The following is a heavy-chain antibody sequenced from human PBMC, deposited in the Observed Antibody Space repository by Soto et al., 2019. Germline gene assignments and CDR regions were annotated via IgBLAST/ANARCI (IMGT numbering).Heavy chain of an antibody. CDR1: GFTFSSYS. CDR3: AGKGRVVENNWFDP. Sequence: GGSLRLSCAASGFTFSSYSMNWVRQAPGKGLEWVSYISSSSSTIYYADSVKGRFTISRDNAKNSLYLQMNSLRDEDTAVYYCAGKGRVVENNWFDPWGQGTLVTVSS. J-gene: IGHJ5*02. V-gene: IGHV3-48*02. D-gene: IGHD2-2*01. CDR2: ISSSSSTI.